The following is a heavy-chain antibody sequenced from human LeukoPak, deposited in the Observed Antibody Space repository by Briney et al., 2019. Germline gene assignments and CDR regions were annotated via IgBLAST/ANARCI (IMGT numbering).Heavy chain of an antibody. CDR2: IIGSGGST. D-gene: IGHD3-3*01. Sequence: GGSLRLSCAASAYTFSTSGMSWVRQAPGKGLEWVSSIIGSGGSTYYADSVKGRFTISRDNSKNTLYLQMNSLRAEDTALYHCHLRFYGMDVWGQGTTVTVSS. CDR3: HLRFYGMDV. CDR1: AYTFSTSG. J-gene: IGHJ6*02. V-gene: IGHV3-23*01.